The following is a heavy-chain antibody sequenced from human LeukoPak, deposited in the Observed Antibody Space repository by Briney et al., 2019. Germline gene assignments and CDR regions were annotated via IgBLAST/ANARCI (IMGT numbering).Heavy chain of an antibody. CDR2: ISGSGDKT. CDR3: AKDIIVAAAGPAYFDY. J-gene: IGHJ4*02. Sequence: GGSLRLSCAASGFTFSSYAMSWVRQAPGKGLEWVSAISGSGDKTYYADSVKGRFTISRDSSKNTMYLQMNSLRAEDTAVYYCAKDIIVAAAGPAYFDYWGQGALVTVSS. CDR1: GFTFSSYA. V-gene: IGHV3-23*01. D-gene: IGHD6-13*01.